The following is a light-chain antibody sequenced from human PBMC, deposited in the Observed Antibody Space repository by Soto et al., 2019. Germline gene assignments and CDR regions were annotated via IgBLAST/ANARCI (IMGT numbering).Light chain of an antibody. Sequence: EIVLTQSPGTLSLSPGERATLSCRASQSVSSSYLAWYQQKPGQARRLLLYGASSRATGLPDRFSGSGSGTDFTLTISRLEPEDFAVYYCQQYGSSSFTFGPGPKVDIK. V-gene: IGKV3-20*01. CDR1: QSVSSSY. CDR3: QQYGSSSFT. CDR2: GAS. J-gene: IGKJ3*01.